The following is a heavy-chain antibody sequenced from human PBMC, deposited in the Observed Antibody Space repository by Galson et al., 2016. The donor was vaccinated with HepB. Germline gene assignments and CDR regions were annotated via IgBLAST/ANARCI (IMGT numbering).Heavy chain of an antibody. CDR3: ATGGVKYGNVPPAEDD. J-gene: IGHJ4*02. CDR1: GFTFNNYV. CDR2: ISGPGSGI. V-gene: IGHV3-48*03. Sequence: SLRLSCAASGFTFNNYVIHWVRQAPGKGLEWISYISGPGSGISYADSVKGRFTISRDNAYNSLYLQMDSLRAEDSAVHYCATGGVKYGNVPPAEDDWGQGTLVTVSS. D-gene: IGHD2-8*02.